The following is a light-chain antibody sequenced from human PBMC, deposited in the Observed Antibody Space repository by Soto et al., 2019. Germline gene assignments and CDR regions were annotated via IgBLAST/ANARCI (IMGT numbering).Light chain of an antibody. CDR1: SSDVGGYNF. CDR3: CSYAVNAYV. V-gene: IGLV2-11*01. Sequence: QSALTQPRSVSGSPGQSVTISCTGTSSDVGGYNFVTWYQQHPDKARKLLIYAVSKRPSGVPDHFSGSKSGNTASLTISGLQAEDEADYYCCSYAVNAYVFGTGTQLTVL. J-gene: IGLJ1*01. CDR2: AVS.